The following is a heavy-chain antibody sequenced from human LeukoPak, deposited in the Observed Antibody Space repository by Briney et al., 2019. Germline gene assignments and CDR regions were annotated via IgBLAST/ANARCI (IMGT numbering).Heavy chain of an antibody. J-gene: IGHJ5*02. Sequence: PSETLSLTCTVSGGSISSGDYYWSWIRQPPGQGLEWIGYIYYSGNTYYNPSLKSRVTISVDTSKNQFSLKLSSVTAADTAVYYCARAVHCSSTSCYMGLDWFDPWGQGTLVTVSS. D-gene: IGHD2-2*02. CDR3: ARAVHCSSTSCYMGLDWFDP. CDR1: GGSISSGDYY. V-gene: IGHV4-30-4*01. CDR2: IYYSGNT.